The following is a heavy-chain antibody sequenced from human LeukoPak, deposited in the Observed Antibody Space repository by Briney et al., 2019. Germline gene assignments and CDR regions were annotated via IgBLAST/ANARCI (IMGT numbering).Heavy chain of an antibody. CDR3: STGLVWGTYRYTDY. Sequence: GGSLRLSCVASGFTFTNAWMSWVRQAPGKGLEWVGRIKSKTDGGTTDYAAPVKGRFTISRDYSKNTLYLQMNSLKTEDTAVYYCSTGLVWGTYRYTDYWGQGTLVTVSS. D-gene: IGHD3-16*02. V-gene: IGHV3-15*01. CDR2: IKSKTDGGTT. CDR1: GFTFTNAW. J-gene: IGHJ4*02.